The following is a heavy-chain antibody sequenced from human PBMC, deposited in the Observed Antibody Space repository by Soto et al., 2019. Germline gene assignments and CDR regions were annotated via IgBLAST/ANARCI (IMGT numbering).Heavy chain of an antibody. V-gene: IGHV3-33*01. CDR3: ARGGEVVAATYWFDP. CDR1: GFTFSSYG. Sequence: GGSLRLSCAASGFTFSSYGMHWVRQAPGKGLEWVAVIWYDGSNKYYADSVKGRFTISRDNSKNTLYLQMNSLRAEDTAVYYCARGGEVVAATYWFDPWGQGTLVTVSS. CDR2: IWYDGSNK. D-gene: IGHD2-15*01. J-gene: IGHJ5*02.